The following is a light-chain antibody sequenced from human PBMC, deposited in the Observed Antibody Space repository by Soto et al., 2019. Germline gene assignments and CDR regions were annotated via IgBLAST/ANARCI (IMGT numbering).Light chain of an antibody. J-gene: IGKJ2*01. CDR3: XXXNNWPRT. CDR1: QSVSSN. V-gene: IGKV3-15*01. CDR2: GAS. Sequence: EIVMTQSPATLSVSPGERATVSCRASQSVSSNLAWYQQKPGQAPRLLIYGASTRATGIPARFSGSGSGTEFTLTIGSLQSEXXXXXXXXXXNNWPRTFGQGTKLEIK.